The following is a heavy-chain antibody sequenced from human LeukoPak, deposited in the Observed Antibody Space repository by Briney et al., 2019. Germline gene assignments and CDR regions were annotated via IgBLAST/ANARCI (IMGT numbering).Heavy chain of an antibody. J-gene: IGHJ3*02. Sequence: PSETLSLTCTVSGGSINNRNFYWGWIRQPPGKGLEWVGSIYYSGSTYYNPSLKSRVTISVDTSKNQFSLKLSSVTAADTAVYYCARPNRSGHTRDAFDIWGQGTMVTVSS. CDR2: IYYSGST. V-gene: IGHV4-39*01. CDR3: ARPNRSGHTRDAFDI. D-gene: IGHD2-15*01. CDR1: GGSINNRNFY.